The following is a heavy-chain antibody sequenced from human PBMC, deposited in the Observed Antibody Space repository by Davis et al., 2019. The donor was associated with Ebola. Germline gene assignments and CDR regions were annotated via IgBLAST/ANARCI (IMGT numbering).Heavy chain of an antibody. Sequence: GESLKISCAASGFTFSSYAMNWVRQAPGKGLEWVSAISGSGGNTYYADSVKGRFTISRDNSKNTLYLQMNSLIVEHTAVYYCASGIRYFDYWGQGTLVTVSS. J-gene: IGHJ4*02. D-gene: IGHD3-9*01. V-gene: IGHV3-23*01. CDR1: GFTFSSYA. CDR3: ASGIRYFDY. CDR2: ISGSGGNT.